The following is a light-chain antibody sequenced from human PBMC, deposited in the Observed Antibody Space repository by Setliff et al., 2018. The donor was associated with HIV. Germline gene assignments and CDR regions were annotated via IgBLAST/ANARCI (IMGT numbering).Light chain of an antibody. Sequence: QSALTQPASVSGSPGQSITISCTGTSSDVGGYNHVSWYQQHPGKAPKLMIHEVSNRPPGVSNRFSGSKSGNTASLTISGLRAEDEANYYCTSYTSSSTLVVFGGGTKVTVL. CDR3: TSYTSSSTLVV. V-gene: IGLV2-14*01. CDR2: EVS. CDR1: SSDVGGYNH. J-gene: IGLJ3*02.